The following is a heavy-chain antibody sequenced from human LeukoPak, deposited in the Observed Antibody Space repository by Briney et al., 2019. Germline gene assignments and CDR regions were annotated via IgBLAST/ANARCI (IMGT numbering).Heavy chain of an antibody. CDR3: ARGSYDDCWSGYFQGYNWFDR. J-gene: IGHJ5*02. D-gene: IGHD3-3*01. V-gene: IGHV4-30-2*01. CDR1: GGSISSGGYS. Sequence: SETLSLTCAVSGGSISSGGYSWSWLRQPPGTGLEWIGYIYHSGSTYYNPSLKSRVTIAVDRSKNQFSLKLISVTAADTAVYYCARGSYDDCWSGYFQGYNWFDRWGQGTLVTASS. CDR2: IYHSGST.